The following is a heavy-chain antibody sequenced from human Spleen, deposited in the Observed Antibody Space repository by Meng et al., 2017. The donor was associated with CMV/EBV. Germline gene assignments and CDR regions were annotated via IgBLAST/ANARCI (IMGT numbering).Heavy chain of an antibody. D-gene: IGHD3-3*01. CDR3: ARGTYYNFWNGCSFYS. V-gene: IGHV3-48*03. CDR2: ISSSGSTI. Sequence: GGSLRLSCAASGFSFSSYEMNWVRQAPGKGLEWVSYISSSGSTIYYADSVKGRFTISRDNSENTVFMQMNSLRAEDTAVYHCARGTYYNFWNGCSFYSWGQGTLVTVSS. CDR1: GFSFSSYE. J-gene: IGHJ4*02.